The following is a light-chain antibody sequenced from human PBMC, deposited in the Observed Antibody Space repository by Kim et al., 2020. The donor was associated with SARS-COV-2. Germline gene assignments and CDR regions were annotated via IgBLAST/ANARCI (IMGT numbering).Light chain of an antibody. Sequence: LTQRERASLSCRSSQSVSGSRLVWYQQKPGQAPRLLIYGASSRATGIPDRFSGSGSGTDFTLTISRLEPEDVAVYYCQQYGSSPRTFGQGTKLEI. CDR1: QSVSGSR. V-gene: IGKV3-20*01. J-gene: IGKJ2*01. CDR2: GAS. CDR3: QQYGSSPRT.